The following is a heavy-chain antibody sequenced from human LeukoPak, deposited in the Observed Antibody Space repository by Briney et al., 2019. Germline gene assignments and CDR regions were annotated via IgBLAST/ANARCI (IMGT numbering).Heavy chain of an antibody. CDR2: IYTSGST. V-gene: IGHV4-4*07. CDR3: ARTKEQQLAQNWFDP. Sequence: SETLSLTCTVSGGSISSYYWSWIRQPAGKGLQWIGRIYTSGSTNYNPSLKSRVTMSVDTSKNQFSLKLNSVTAADTSVYYCARTKEQQLAQNWFDPWGQGTLVTVSS. CDR1: GGSISSYY. J-gene: IGHJ5*02. D-gene: IGHD6-13*01.